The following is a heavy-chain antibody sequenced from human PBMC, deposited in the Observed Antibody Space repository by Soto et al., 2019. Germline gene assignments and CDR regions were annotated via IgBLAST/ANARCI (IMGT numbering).Heavy chain of an antibody. CDR2: ISAYNGNT. CDR3: ARGVGSGSYYNQYNWFDP. Sequence: ASVKVSCKASGYTFTIYDINWVLQATGQGLEWMGWISAYNGNTKYAQKLQGRVTMTTDTSTSTAYMELRSLRSDDTAVYYCARGVGSGSYYNQYNWFDPWGQGTLVTVSS. V-gene: IGHV1-18*01. D-gene: IGHD3-10*01. J-gene: IGHJ5*02. CDR1: GYTFTIYD.